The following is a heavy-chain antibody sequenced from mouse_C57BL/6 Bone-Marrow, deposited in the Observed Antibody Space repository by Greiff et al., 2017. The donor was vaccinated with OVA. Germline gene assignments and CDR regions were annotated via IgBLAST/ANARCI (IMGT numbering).Heavy chain of an antibody. CDR3: ARYYITTVVDD. D-gene: IGHD1-1*01. CDR1: GYTFTSYW. Sequence: QVQLQQSGAELVKPGASVKLSCKASGYTFTSYWMHWVKQRPGQGLEWIGMIHPNSGSTNYNEKFKSKATLTVDKSSSTAYMQLSSLTSEDSAVYYCARYYITTVVDDWGQGTTLTVSS. V-gene: IGHV1-64*01. J-gene: IGHJ2*01. CDR2: IHPNSGST.